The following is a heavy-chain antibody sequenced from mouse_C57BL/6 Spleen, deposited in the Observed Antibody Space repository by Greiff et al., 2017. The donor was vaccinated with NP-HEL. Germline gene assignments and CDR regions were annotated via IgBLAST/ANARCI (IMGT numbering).Heavy chain of an antibody. V-gene: IGHV7-3*01. D-gene: IGHD2-4*01. CDR1: GFTFTDYY. J-gene: IGHJ4*01. CDR2: IRNKANGYTT. Sequence: VQVVESGGGLVQPGGSLSLSCAASGFTFTDYYMSWVRQPPGKALEWLGFIRNKANGYTTEYSASVKGRFTISRDNSQSILYLQMNALRAEDSATYYCARSDYDDYAMDYWGQGTSVTVSS. CDR3: ARSDYDDYAMDY.